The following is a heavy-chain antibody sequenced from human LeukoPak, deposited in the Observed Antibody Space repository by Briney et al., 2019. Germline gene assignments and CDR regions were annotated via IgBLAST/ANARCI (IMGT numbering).Heavy chain of an antibody. CDR2: INTNTGNP. D-gene: IGHD3-3*01. CDR1: GGGTFMNHV. J-gene: IGHJ3*02. CDR3: ARKRIYDFWSGYYLAYDAFDI. V-gene: IGHV7-4-1*02. Sequence: ASVKVSCKASGGGTFMNHVIIWVRQAPGQGLEWMGWINTNTGNPTYAQGFTGRFVFSLDTSVSTAYLQISSLKAEDTAVYYCARKRIYDFWSGYYLAYDAFDIWGQGTMVTVSS.